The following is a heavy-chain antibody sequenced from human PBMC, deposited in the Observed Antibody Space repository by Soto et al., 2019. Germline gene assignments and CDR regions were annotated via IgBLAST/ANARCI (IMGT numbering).Heavy chain of an antibody. CDR2: IYYTGST. CDR1: GGSTGSGGYY. V-gene: IGHV4-31*03. Sequence: QVQLQESGPGLVKTSQTLSLTCTVSGGSTGSGGYYWSWIRQHPGKGLEWIGYIYYTGSTYYSPSLKSRVSISVDTSKNQFSPKLDSVTAADTAVYYCARADYGDRGLAFDSWGQGTLVTVSS. CDR3: ARADYGDRGLAFDS. J-gene: IGHJ4*02. D-gene: IGHD4-17*01.